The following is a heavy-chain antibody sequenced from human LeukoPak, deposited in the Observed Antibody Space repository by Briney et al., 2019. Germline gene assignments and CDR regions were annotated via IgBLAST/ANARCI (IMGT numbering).Heavy chain of an antibody. J-gene: IGHJ5*02. Sequence: ASVKVPCKASGYTFTGYYMHWVRQAPGQGLEWMGWINPNSGGTNYAQKFQGRVTMTRDTSISTAYMELSRLRSDDTAVYYCARAPNRLIVPAAMSWFDPWGQGTLVTVSS. CDR1: GYTFTGYY. D-gene: IGHD2-2*01. CDR2: INPNSGGT. CDR3: ARAPNRLIVPAAMSWFDP. V-gene: IGHV1-2*02.